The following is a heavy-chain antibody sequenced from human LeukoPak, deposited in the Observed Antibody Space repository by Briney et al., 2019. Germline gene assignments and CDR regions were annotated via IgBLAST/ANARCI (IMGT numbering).Heavy chain of an antibody. V-gene: IGHV1-24*01. CDR3: ASTSDY. CDR2: FDPEDGET. CDR1: GYTFTSYY. J-gene: IGHJ4*02. Sequence: VASVKVSCKASGYTFTSYYMHWVRQAPGQGLEWMGGFDPEDGETIYAQKFQGRVTMTEDTSTDTAYMELSSLRSEDTAVYYCASTSDYWGQGTLVTVSS. D-gene: IGHD2-2*01.